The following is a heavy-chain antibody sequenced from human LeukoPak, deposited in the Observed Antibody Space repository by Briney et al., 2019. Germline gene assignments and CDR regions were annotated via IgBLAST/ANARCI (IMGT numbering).Heavy chain of an antibody. J-gene: IGHJ4*02. D-gene: IGHD3-3*01. CDR1: GYTFTSYY. CDR3: ARGYVTIFGVVTTRLTPSYYFDY. Sequence: GASVKVSCKASGYTFTSYYMHWVRQAPGQGLEWMGIINPSGGSTSYAQKFQGRVTMTRDTSTSTVYMELSSLRSEDTAVYYCARGYVTIFGVVTTRLTPSYYFDYWGQGTLVTVSS. CDR2: INPSGGST. V-gene: IGHV1-46*03.